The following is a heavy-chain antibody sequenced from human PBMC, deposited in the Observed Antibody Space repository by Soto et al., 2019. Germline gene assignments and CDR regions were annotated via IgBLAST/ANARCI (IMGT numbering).Heavy chain of an antibody. CDR2: IIPIFGTE. V-gene: IGHV1-69*06. CDR1: GGTFSSYA. CDR3: ARDLEEHDYGSGSYRY. Sequence: QVQLVQSGAEVKKPGSSVKVSCKASGGTFSSYAISWVRQAPGQGLEWMGGIIPIFGTENYAQKFQGRVTITADKPTSTAYLELSSLRSEDTAVYYCARDLEEHDYGSGSYRYWGQGTLVTVSS. D-gene: IGHD3-10*01. J-gene: IGHJ4*02.